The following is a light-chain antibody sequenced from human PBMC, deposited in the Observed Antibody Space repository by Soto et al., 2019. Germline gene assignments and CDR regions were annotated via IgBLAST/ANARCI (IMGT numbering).Light chain of an antibody. CDR2: AAS. CDR1: QSISSY. Sequence: DIQITQSPSSLSASVGDRVTITCRASQSISSYLNWYQQKPGKAPKLLIYAASSFQSGVPSRFSGSGSGTDFTLTISSLQPEDFATYYCQQSYSTPRFTFGPGTKVDIK. CDR3: QQSYSTPRFT. V-gene: IGKV1-39*01. J-gene: IGKJ3*01.